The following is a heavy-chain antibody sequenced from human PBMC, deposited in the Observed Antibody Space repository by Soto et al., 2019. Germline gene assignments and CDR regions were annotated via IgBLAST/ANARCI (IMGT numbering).Heavy chain of an antibody. CDR3: ATPYYYDSSGYWGAFDI. CDR1: CVSISSSSYY. V-gene: IGHV4-39*01. J-gene: IGHJ3*02. Sequence: SETLSLTCTVSCVSISSSSYYWGWIRQPPGKGLEWIGNISYSGSTYYNPSPKSRVTISVDTSKNKFSLRLSSVTAADTAVYYCATPYYYDSSGYWGAFDIWGQGTMVTVSS. CDR2: ISYSGST. D-gene: IGHD3-22*01.